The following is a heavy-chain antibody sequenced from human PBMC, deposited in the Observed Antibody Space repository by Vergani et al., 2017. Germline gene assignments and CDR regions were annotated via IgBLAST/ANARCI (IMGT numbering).Heavy chain of an antibody. J-gene: IGHJ4*02. D-gene: IGHD3-10*01. CDR1: GFTFSSYA. CDR2: ISGSGGST. CDR3: AKAGSGSYYKFDY. Sequence: EVQLLESGGGLVQPGGSLRLSCAASGFTFSSYAMSWVRQAPGKGLEWVSAISGSGGSTYYADSVKGRFTISSDNSKNTLYLQMNSLRAEDTAVYYCAKAGSGSYYKFDYWGQGTLVTVSS. V-gene: IGHV3-23*01.